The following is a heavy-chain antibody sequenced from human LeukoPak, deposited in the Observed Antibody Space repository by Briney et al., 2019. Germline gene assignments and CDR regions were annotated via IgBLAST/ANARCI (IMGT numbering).Heavy chain of an antibody. J-gene: IGHJ4*02. Sequence: PSETLSLTCAVSGGSISSSYWSWIRQPPGKGLEWIGRIHSSGTTNYNPSLKSRVTMSVDTSKNQLSLKLSSVTAADTAVYYCARDGYHYDSSGYYSLDYWGQGTLVTVSS. CDR1: GGSISSSY. V-gene: IGHV4-4*07. CDR3: ARDGYHYDSSGYYSLDY. CDR2: IHSSGTT. D-gene: IGHD3-22*01.